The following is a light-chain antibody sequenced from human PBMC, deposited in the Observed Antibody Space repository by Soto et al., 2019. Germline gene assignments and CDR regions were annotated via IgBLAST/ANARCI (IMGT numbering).Light chain of an antibody. CDR1: QSISYW. J-gene: IGKJ4*01. CDR2: KAS. V-gene: IGKV1-5*03. CDR3: QHYNSYPLT. Sequence: DIQMTQSPSTLSASVGDRVTITCRASQSISYWLAWYQQKPGKAPTLLIYKASSLVSGAPSRFSGSGSGTEFTLTISSLQPDDFATYYCQHYNSYPLTFGGGTKVEIK.